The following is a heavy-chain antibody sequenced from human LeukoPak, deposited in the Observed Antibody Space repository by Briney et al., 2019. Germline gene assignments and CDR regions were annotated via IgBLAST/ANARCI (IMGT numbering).Heavy chain of an antibody. D-gene: IGHD2-2*01. CDR1: GFTFSDYY. CDR3: ARAKPPPGSLSRPVDPIAFDI. J-gene: IGHJ3*02. Sequence: GGSLRLSCAASGFTFSDYYMNWIRQAPGKGLEWVSYISSGSTTMNYADSVKGRFTISRDNSKNTLYLQMGSLRAEDMAVYYCARAKPPPGSLSRPVDPIAFDIWGQGTMVTVSS. V-gene: IGHV3-11*04. CDR2: ISSGSTTM.